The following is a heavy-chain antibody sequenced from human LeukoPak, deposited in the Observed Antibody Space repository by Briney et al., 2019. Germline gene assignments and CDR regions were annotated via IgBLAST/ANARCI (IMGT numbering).Heavy chain of an antibody. V-gene: IGHV3-74*01. D-gene: IGHD4-17*01. CDR3: ARGMATVTGPFDS. J-gene: IGHJ4*02. CDR2: INIGVSDT. CDR1: GFTFSSYW. Sequence: GGSLRLSCAASGFTFSSYWMHWVRQAPGKGLMWVSRINIGVSDTLYADSVKGRFTISRDNAKNTLYLQMNSLRAEDTAVYYCARGMATVTGPFDSLGQGTLVTVSS.